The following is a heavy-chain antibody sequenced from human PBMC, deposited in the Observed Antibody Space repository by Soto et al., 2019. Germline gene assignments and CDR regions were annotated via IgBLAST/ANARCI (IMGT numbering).Heavy chain of an antibody. J-gene: IGHJ4*02. V-gene: IGHV5-51*01. D-gene: IGHD5-18*01. CDR3: ARQDYNYAYFDF. CDR1: GYSFTNYW. CDR2: IYPGDSDT. Sequence: PXESLKISCKGSGYSFTNYWIGLVRQMPGKGLEWMGIIYPGDSDTRYSPSFQGQVIISVDQSISTAYLQWSSLQASDTAMYYCARQDYNYAYFDFWGQGTLVTVSS.